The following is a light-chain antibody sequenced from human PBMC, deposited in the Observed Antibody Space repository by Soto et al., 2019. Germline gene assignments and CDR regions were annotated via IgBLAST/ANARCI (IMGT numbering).Light chain of an antibody. CDR2: GSS. CDR1: QSINNNY. V-gene: IGKV3-20*01. J-gene: IGKJ2*01. CDR3: HQYGSSPPYT. Sequence: EVVLTQSPGTLSLSPGERATLSCRGSQSINNNYLAWYQQRPGLAPRLLIYGSSDRATGIPDRFSGSGSGTDFTLTISRLEPEDFAVYYCHQYGSSPPYTFGQGTKLEI.